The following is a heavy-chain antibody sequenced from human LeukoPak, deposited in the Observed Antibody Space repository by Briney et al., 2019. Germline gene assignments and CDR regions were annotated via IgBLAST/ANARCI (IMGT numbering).Heavy chain of an antibody. CDR3: AKELTIAAAHRFDY. Sequence: PGGSLRLSCAASGFTFSSYGMHCVRQAPGKGLEWVAVISYDGSNKFYADSVKGRFTISRDNSKNTLYLQMNGLRAEDTAVYYCAKELTIAAAHRFDYWGQGTLVTVSS. CDR1: GFTFSSYG. V-gene: IGHV3-30*18. CDR2: ISYDGSNK. D-gene: IGHD6-13*01. J-gene: IGHJ4*02.